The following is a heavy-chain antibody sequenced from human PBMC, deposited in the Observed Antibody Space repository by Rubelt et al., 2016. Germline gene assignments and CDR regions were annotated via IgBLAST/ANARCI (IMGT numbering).Heavy chain of an antibody. CDR1: GYSISSSSYY. J-gene: IGHJ4*02. D-gene: IGHD5-18*01. CDR3: ARWVGIQLLFDY. CDR2: IYYSGST. Sequence: QVQLQESGPGLVKPSETLSLTCTVSGYSISSSSYYWGWIRQPPGKGLEWIGSIYYSGSTYYNPSLKSRVTISVDTSKNQFSLKLSSVTAADTAVYYCARWVGIQLLFDYWGQGTLVTVSS. V-gene: IGHV4-39*07.